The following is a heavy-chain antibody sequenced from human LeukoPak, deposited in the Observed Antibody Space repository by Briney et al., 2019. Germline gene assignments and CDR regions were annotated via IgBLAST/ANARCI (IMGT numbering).Heavy chain of an antibody. CDR3: ARGDYYYGMDV. CDR2: INHSGST. V-gene: IGHV4-34*01. CDR1: GGSFSGYY. J-gene: IGHJ6*02. Sequence: TSETLSLTCAVYGGSFSGYYWSWIRQPPGKGLEWIGEINHSGSTNYNPSLKSRVTISVDTSKNQFSLKLSSVTAADTAVYYCARGDYYYGMDVWGQGTLVTVSS.